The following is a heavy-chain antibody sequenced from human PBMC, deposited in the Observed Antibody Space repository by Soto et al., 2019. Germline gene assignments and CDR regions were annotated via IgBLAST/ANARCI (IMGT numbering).Heavy chain of an antibody. V-gene: IGHV1-69*13. Sequence: SVKVSFKASGGTFSSYSINWLRQAPGQGLEWMGEIIPIFGTANYAQKFQGRVTITADESTSTAYMELSSLRADDTALYYCAKDSLGGMGTVMMPGPDWGQGTLVTVSS. CDR2: IIPIFGTA. CDR1: GGTFSSYS. CDR3: AKDSLGGMGTVMMPGPD. J-gene: IGHJ4*02. D-gene: IGHD4-17*01.